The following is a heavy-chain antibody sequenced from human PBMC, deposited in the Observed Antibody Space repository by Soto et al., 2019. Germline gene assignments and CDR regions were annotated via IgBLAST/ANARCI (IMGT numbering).Heavy chain of an antibody. D-gene: IGHD3-9*01. J-gene: IGHJ4*02. Sequence: QVQLVESGGGVVQPGRSLRLSCAASGFTFSSYGMHWVRQAPGKGLEWVAVISYDGSNKYYADSVKGRFTISRDNSKKLLYLRMNSLRAEDTAVYYCAQSDNYVVYWGQGTLVTVSS. CDR3: AQSDNYVVY. CDR2: ISYDGSNK. V-gene: IGHV3-30*18. CDR1: GFTFSSYG.